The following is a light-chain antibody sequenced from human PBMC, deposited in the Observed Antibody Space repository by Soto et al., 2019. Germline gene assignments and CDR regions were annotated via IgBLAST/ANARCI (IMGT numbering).Light chain of an antibody. CDR1: QGISSY. Sequence: VTKKCLMSQGISSYLAWYQQKPGKAPELLIYAASTLQSGVPSRFCCCGSGTDFALSMSCLQSEDSATYYYEPYCTFPWRLGEGTKVDIK. CDR2: AAS. J-gene: IGKJ1*01. V-gene: IGKV1D-8*01. CDR3: EPYCTFPWR.